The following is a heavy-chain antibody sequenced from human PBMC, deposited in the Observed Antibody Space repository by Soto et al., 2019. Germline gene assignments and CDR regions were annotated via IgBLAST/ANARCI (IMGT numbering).Heavy chain of an antibody. V-gene: IGHV4-39*01. J-gene: IGHJ5*02. Sequence: PAETLSLTCTVSVDSIGSVKYHWGWIRQSPGKGLEWIGSMYSTGSTQYNPSLKSRVTMSVDTSTNQFSLKLRSVTAADTAIYYCARRPVRGGNSGVGFDPWGQGTMVTVSS. D-gene: IGHD2-15*01. CDR3: ARRPVRGGNSGVGFDP. CDR2: MYSTGST. CDR1: VDSIGSVKYH.